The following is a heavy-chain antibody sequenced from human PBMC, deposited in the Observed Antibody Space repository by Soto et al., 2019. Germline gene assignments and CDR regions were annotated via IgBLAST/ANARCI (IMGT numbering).Heavy chain of an antibody. Sequence: SETLSLTCTVSGGSVSSGSYYWSWIRQPPGKGLEWIGYIYYSGSTNYNPSLKSRVTISVDTSKNQFSLKLSSVTAADTAVYYCASQGDYYYGMDVWGQGTTGTVSS. V-gene: IGHV4-61*01. J-gene: IGHJ6*02. CDR2: IYYSGST. D-gene: IGHD3-16*01. CDR3: ASQGDYYYGMDV. CDR1: GGSVSSGSYY.